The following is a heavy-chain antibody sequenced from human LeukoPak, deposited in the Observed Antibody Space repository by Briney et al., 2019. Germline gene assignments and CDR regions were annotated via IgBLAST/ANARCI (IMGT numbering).Heavy chain of an antibody. V-gene: IGHV3-53*01. CDR2: IYSGGST. D-gene: IGHD2-2*01. CDR3: ARVVPAAKNYYYYGMDV. CDR1: GFTVSSNY. Sequence: GGSLRLSCAASGFTVSSNYMSWVRQAPGKGLEWVSVIYSGGSTYYADSVKGRFTISRDNSKNTLYLQMNSLRAEDTAVYYCARVVPAAKNYYYYGMDVWGQGTTVTVPS. J-gene: IGHJ6*02.